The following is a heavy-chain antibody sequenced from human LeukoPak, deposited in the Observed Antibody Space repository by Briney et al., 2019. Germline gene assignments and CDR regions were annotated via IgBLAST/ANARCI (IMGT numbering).Heavy chain of an antibody. J-gene: IGHJ5*02. Sequence: ASVKVSCKASGYIFTNYGITWVRQAPGQGLEWMGWISADNGDTKYAQKVQGRVTITTDTSTSTAYMELRSLRSDDTAVYYCARDGYKETLSFDPWGQGTLVTVSS. CDR3: ARDGYKETLSFDP. V-gene: IGHV1-18*01. D-gene: IGHD5-24*01. CDR2: ISADNGDT. CDR1: GYIFTNYG.